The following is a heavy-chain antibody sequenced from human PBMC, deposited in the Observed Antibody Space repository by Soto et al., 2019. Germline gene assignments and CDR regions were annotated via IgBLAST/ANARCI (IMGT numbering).Heavy chain of an antibody. D-gene: IGHD6-19*01. CDR2: ISGSGGST. J-gene: IGHJ4*02. CDR3: AKSSRAVAGYELYYFDY. V-gene: IGHV3-23*01. Sequence: PGGSLRLSCAASGFTFSSYAMSWVRQAPGKGLEWVSAISGSGGSTYYADSVKGRFTISRDNSKNTLYLQMNSLRAEDTAVYYCAKSSRAVAGYELYYFDYWGQGTLVTVSS. CDR1: GFTFSSYA.